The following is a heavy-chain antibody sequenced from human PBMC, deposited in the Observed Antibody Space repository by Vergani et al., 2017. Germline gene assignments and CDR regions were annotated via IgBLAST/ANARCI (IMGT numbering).Heavy chain of an antibody. V-gene: IGHV4-39*01. CDR3: ARDIVVVPAASRGHYYYYYGMDV. CDR1: GCSISSSSYY. D-gene: IGHD2-2*01. J-gene: IGHJ6*02. Sequence: QLQLQESGPGLVKPSETLSLTCTVSGCSISSSSYYWGWIRQPPGKGLEWIGSIYYSGSTYYNPSLKSRVTISVDTSKNQFSLKLSSVTAADTAVYYCARDIVVVPAASRGHYYYYYGMDVWGQGTTVTVSS. CDR2: IYYSGST.